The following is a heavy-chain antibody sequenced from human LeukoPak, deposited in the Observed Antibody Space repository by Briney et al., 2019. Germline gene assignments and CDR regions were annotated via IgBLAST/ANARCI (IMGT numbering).Heavy chain of an antibody. J-gene: IGHJ4*02. CDR1: GFTFSDYS. Sequence: GGSLRLSCAASGFTFSDYSMNWVRQAPGKGLEWVSYISSSSSTIYYTDSVRGRFTISRDNAKNSLYLQMNSPRAEDTAIYYCARGSYDSSGCHDYWGQGTLVTVSS. V-gene: IGHV3-48*04. CDR2: ISSSSSTI. CDR3: ARGSYDSSGCHDY. D-gene: IGHD3-22*01.